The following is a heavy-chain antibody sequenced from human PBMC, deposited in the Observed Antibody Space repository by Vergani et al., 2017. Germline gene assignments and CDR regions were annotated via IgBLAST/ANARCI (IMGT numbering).Heavy chain of an antibody. D-gene: IGHD1-7*01. V-gene: IGHV2-5*04. J-gene: IGHJ6*03. CDR2: IYWNDDQ. Sequence: QITLKESGPTLVKPTQTLTLTCTFSGFSLNTRGVSVAWIRQPPGKALDWLALIYWNDDQHYSPSLNNRVTITKDTSKNQVVLTMTNMDYVDNGTYYCVYRKKECGTTGGCYPFYYYYHMYVGVKGTTDTDCS. CDR1: GFSLNTRGVS. CDR3: VYRKKECGTTGGCYPFYYYYHMYV.